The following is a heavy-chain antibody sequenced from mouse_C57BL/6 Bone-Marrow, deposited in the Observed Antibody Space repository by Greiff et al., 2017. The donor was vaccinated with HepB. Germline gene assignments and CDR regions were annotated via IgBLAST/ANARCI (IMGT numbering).Heavy chain of an antibody. V-gene: IGHV1-63*01. Sequence: LQQSGAELVRPGTSVKMSCKASGYTFTNYWIGWAKQRPGHGLEWIGDIYPGGGYTNYNEKFKGKATLTADKSSSTAYMQFSSLTSEDSAIYYCARSGDYGAMDYWGQGTSVTVSS. CDR1: GYTFTNYW. CDR3: ARSGDYGAMDY. CDR2: IYPGGGYT. J-gene: IGHJ4*01.